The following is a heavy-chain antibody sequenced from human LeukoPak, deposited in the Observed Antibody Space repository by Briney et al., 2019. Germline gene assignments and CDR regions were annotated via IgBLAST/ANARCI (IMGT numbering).Heavy chain of an antibody. J-gene: IGHJ4*02. CDR3: AKDATGAALDY. V-gene: IGHV3-9*01. D-gene: IGHD6-25*01. CDR2: ISWNSGSI. CDR1: GFTFDDYA. Sequence: GRSLRLSCAASGFTFDDYAMHWVRQAPGMGLEWVSGISWNSGSIGYADSVKGRFTISRDNSKNTLYLQMNSLRAEDTAVYYCAKDATGAALDYWGQGTLVTVSS.